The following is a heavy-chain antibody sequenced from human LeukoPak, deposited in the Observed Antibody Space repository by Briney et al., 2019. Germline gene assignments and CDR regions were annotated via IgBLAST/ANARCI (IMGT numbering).Heavy chain of an antibody. D-gene: IGHD1-26*01. CDR3: ARRTGRVAWELWPRVGCSFDY. Sequence: GASVKVSCKASGYTFTSYGISRVRPAPGQGLEWMGWISAYNGNTNYAQKLQGRVTMTTDTSTSTAYMELRSLRSDDTAVYYCARRTGRVAWELWPRVGCSFDYWGQGTLVTVSS. J-gene: IGHJ4*02. CDR2: ISAYNGNT. V-gene: IGHV1-18*01. CDR1: GYTFTSYG.